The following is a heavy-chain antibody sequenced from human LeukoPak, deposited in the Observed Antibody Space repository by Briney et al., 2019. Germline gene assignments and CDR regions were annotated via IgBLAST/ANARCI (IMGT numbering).Heavy chain of an antibody. CDR2: ISSRATP. CDR1: GVSISSSNSY. D-gene: IGHD3/OR15-3a*01. Sequence: SETLSLTCTVSGVSISSSNSYWAWLRHPPRNRLDCIRTISSRATPHYTASLKSHVSISIHTSKNQFSLRLTSVTAADTAVYYCARQTGSGLFILPGGQGTLVTVSS. CDR3: ARQTGSGLFILP. V-gene: IGHV4-39*01. J-gene: IGHJ4*02.